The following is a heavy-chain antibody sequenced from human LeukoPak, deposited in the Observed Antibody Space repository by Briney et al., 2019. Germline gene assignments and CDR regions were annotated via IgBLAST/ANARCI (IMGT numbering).Heavy chain of an antibody. J-gene: IGHJ6*03. CDR1: GGSFSGYY. D-gene: IGHD2-2*01. CDR2: INHSGST. V-gene: IGHV4-34*01. Sequence: SETLSLTRAVYGGSFSGYYWSWIRQPPGKGLEWIGEINHSGSTNYNPSLKSRVTMSVDTSKNQFSLKLSSVTAADTAVYYCAREVVPAAFYYYYYMDVWGKGTTVTVSS. CDR3: AREVVPAAFYYYYYMDV.